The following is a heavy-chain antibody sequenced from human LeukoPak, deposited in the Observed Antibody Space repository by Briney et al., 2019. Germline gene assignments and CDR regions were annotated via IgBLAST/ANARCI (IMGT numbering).Heavy chain of an antibody. V-gene: IGHV1-18*01. Sequence: ASVKVSCKASGCTFTSYGISWVRQAPGQGLEWMGWISAYNGNTNYAQKLQGRVTMTTDTSTSTAYMGLRSLRSDDTAVYYCARVGNYYGSGSPDYWGQGTLVTVSS. J-gene: IGHJ4*02. CDR2: ISAYNGNT. CDR1: GCTFTSYG. CDR3: ARVGNYYGSGSPDY. D-gene: IGHD3-10*01.